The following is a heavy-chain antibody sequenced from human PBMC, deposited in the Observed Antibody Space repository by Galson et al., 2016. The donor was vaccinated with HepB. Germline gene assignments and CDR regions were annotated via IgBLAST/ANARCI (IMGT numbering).Heavy chain of an antibody. D-gene: IGHD2-2*01. V-gene: IGHV4-4*02. Sequence: SETLSLTCAVSGGSISSSNWWTWVRRPPGKGLEWIGEILYSGSTNYNPSLKSRVSISVDKSKNQFSLRMPSVTAADTAVYYCARGDVPVPVLKDWGQGTLVTVSS. CDR3: ARGDVPVPVLKD. J-gene: IGHJ4*02. CDR1: GGSISSSNW. CDR2: ILYSGST.